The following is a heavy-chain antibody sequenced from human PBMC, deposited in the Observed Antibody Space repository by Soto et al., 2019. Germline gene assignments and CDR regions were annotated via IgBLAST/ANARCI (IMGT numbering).Heavy chain of an antibody. V-gene: IGHV1-3*01. J-gene: IGHJ4*02. CDR2: MNPGNGYS. CDR3: ARDSAMGKFDY. CDR1: GYTFINYA. D-gene: IGHD5-18*01. Sequence: QVQLVQSGAEVKKPGASVKVSCRAPGYTFINYAIHWMRQASGQGLEWMGWMNPGNGYSVYSQRFQGRLTVTRDASASTAYMDLSSLTAEDSAVYYCARDSAMGKFDYWGQGTPVTVSS.